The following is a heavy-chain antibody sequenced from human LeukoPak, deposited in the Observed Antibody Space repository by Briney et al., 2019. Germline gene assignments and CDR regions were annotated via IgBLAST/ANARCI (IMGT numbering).Heavy chain of an antibody. CDR3: ATFPPYTSRGYYFDY. V-gene: IGHV1-24*01. D-gene: IGHD3-16*01. Sequence: ASVKVSCKVSGYTLTELSMHWVRQAPGKGLEWMGGFDPEDGETVYAQKFQSRVTMTEDTSTDTAYMELSSLRSEDTAVYYCATFPPYTSRGYYFDYWGQGTLVTVSS. CDR2: FDPEDGET. CDR1: GYTLTELS. J-gene: IGHJ4*02.